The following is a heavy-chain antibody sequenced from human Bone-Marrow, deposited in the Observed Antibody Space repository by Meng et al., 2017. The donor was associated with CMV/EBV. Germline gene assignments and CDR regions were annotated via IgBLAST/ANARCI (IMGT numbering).Heavy chain of an antibody. CDR2: IRYDGSNK. CDR3: ANELGYNWNYDY. V-gene: IGHV3-30*02. Sequence: GGSLRLSCAASGFTFSSYGMHWVRQAPGKGLEWVAFIRYDGSNKYYADSVKGRFTISRDNSKNTLYLQMNSLRAEDTAVYYCANELGYNWNYDYWGQGTLVTASS. J-gene: IGHJ4*02. D-gene: IGHD1-7*01. CDR1: GFTFSSYG.